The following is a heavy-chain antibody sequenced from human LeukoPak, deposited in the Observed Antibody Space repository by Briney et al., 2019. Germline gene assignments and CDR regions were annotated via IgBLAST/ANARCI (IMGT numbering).Heavy chain of an antibody. CDR3: ARNDRYSSSPNYYFDY. J-gene: IGHJ4*02. CDR1: GFTFSSYA. V-gene: IGHV3-23*01. D-gene: IGHD6-13*01. Sequence: GGSLRLSCAASGFTFSSYAMNWVRQAPGKGLEWVLGISGSGGSTNYADSVKGRFTISGDNSKNTLYLQMNSLRAEDTAVYYCARNDRYSSSPNYYFDYWGQGTLVTVSS. CDR2: ISGSGGST.